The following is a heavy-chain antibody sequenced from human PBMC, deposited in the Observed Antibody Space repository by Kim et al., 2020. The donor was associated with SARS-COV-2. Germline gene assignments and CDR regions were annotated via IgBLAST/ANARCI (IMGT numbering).Heavy chain of an antibody. D-gene: IGHD6-6*01. V-gene: IGHV1-18*04. CDR1: GYTFTSYG. CDR3: ARDFIAARPGDQYYYYGMDV. CDR2: ISAYNGNT. J-gene: IGHJ6*02. Sequence: ASVKVSCKASGYTFTSYGISWVRQAPGQGLEWMGWISAYNGNTNYAQKLQGRVTMTTDTSTSTAYMELRSLRSDDTAVYYCARDFIAARPGDQYYYYGMDVWGQGTTVTVSS.